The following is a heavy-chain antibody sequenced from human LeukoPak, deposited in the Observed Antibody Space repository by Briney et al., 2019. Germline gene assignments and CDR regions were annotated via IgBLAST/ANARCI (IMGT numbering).Heavy chain of an antibody. Sequence: ASVKVSCKASGGTFSSYAISWVRQAPGQGLEWMGGIIPIFGTANYAQKFQGRVTITTDESTSTAYMEPSSLRSEDTAVYYCAFSMAAFYYSYYYMDVWGKGTTVTVSS. CDR1: GGTFSSYA. V-gene: IGHV1-69*05. J-gene: IGHJ6*03. CDR3: AFSMAAFYYSYYYMDV. CDR2: IIPIFGTA. D-gene: IGHD6-6*01.